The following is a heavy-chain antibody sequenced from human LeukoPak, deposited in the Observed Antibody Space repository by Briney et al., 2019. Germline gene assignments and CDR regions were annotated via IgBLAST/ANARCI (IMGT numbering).Heavy chain of an antibody. Sequence: PGGSLRLSCAASGFTFSSYAMSWVRQAPGKGLDWVSTISGNGGNTYYADSVKGRFTISRDNSKNTLYLQINTLRAEDMAVYYCAKMVITWGPTSQDYWGQGTLVTVSS. V-gene: IGHV3-23*01. CDR1: GFTFSSYA. CDR2: ISGNGGNT. CDR3: AKMVITWGPTSQDY. J-gene: IGHJ4*02. D-gene: IGHD3-16*01.